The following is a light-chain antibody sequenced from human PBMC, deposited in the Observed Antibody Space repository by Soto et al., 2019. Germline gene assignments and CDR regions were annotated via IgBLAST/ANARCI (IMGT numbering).Light chain of an antibody. CDR2: DAS. CDR1: QSIGLA. J-gene: IGKJ1*01. Sequence: EIVLTQSPATLSLSRGERATLSCRASQSIGLAIAWYQHKPGQAPRLLIFDASQRATGIPARFRGSGSGTDFTLSISSLEPEDFAVYYCQQRTDRPPWTFGQGTKVDNK. V-gene: IGKV3-11*01. CDR3: QQRTDRPPWT.